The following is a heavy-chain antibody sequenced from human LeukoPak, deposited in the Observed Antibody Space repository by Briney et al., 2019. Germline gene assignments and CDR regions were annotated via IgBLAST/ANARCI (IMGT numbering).Heavy chain of an antibody. CDR2: ISVRSNYI. CDR3: VRLRRNSDTSGFYYYYDF. J-gene: IGHJ4*02. Sequence: GGSLRLSCLASGYTFSSYSINWVRRAPGKGLEWVSSISVRSNYIYYADSVRGRFRISRDDARNSLYLQMNSLRAEDTAVYYCVRLRRNSDTSGFYYYYDFWGQGTLATVSS. CDR1: GYTFSSYS. V-gene: IGHV3-21*01. D-gene: IGHD3-22*01.